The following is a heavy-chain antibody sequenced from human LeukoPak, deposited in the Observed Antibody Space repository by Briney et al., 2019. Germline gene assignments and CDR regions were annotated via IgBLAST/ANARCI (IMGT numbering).Heavy chain of an antibody. CDR2: IYSSGST. CDR3: AREYSSSPYFDY. CDR1: GGSISSGSYY. V-gene: IGHV4-61*02. D-gene: IGHD6-6*01. Sequence: SETLSLTCTVSGGSISSGSYYWSWIRQPAGKGLEWIGRIYSSGSTNYNPSLESRVTISADTSKNQFSLRLNPVTAADTAVYYCAREYSSSPYFDYWGQGTLVTVSS. J-gene: IGHJ4*02.